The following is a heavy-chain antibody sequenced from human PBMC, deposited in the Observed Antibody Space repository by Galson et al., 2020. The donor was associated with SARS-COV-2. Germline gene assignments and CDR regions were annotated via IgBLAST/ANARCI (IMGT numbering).Heavy chain of an antibody. J-gene: IGHJ3*02. CDR1: GFTFSSYA. CDR3: ARGLLSSGWDGQDAFDI. Sequence: GGSLRLSCAASGFTFSSYAMHWVRQAPGKGLEWVAVISYDGSNKYYADSVKGRFTISRDNSKNTLYLQMNSLRAEDTAVYYCARGLLSSGWDGQDAFDIWGQGTMVTVSS. CDR2: ISYDGSNK. D-gene: IGHD6-19*01. V-gene: IGHV3-30-3*01.